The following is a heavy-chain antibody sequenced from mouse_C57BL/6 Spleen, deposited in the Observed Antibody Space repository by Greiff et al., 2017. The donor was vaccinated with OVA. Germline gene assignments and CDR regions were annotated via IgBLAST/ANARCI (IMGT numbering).Heavy chain of an antibody. CDR1: GYAFSSYW. D-gene: IGHD1-1*01. J-gene: IGHJ4*01. CDR3: ARSGTTVVPYAMDY. V-gene: IGHV1-80*01. CDR2: IYPGDGDT. Sequence: QVQLQQSGAELVKPGASVKISCKASGYAFSSYWMNWVKQRPGKGLEWIGQIYPGDGDTNYNGKFKGKATLTADKSSSTAYMQLSSLTSEDSAVYCCARSGTTVVPYAMDYWGQGTSVTVSS.